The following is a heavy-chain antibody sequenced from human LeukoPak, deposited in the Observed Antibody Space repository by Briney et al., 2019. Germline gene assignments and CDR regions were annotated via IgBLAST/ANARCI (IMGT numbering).Heavy chain of an antibody. CDR1: GFTVSSNY. D-gene: IGHD2-2*02. CDR2: IYSGGST. V-gene: IGHV3-53*01. CDR3: AKDQEGYIEVVPAAINFFDY. Sequence: GGSLRLSCAASGFTVSSNYMSWVRQAPGKGLEWVSVIYSGGSTYYADSVKGRFTISRDNSKNTLYLQTNSLRAEDTAVYYCAKDQEGYIEVVPAAINFFDYWGQGTLVTVSS. J-gene: IGHJ4*02.